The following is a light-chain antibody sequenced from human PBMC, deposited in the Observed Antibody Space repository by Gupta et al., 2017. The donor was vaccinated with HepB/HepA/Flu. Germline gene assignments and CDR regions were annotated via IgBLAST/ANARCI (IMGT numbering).Light chain of an antibody. V-gene: IGKV3-20*01. CDR1: QSIRSTY. CDR2: GAS. CDR3: QHFDSTPFT. J-gene: IGKJ3*01. Sequence: EIVLTQSPGTLSLSPGERATLSCRASQSIRSTYLTWYQQKPGQAPRLLIYGASNRATGIPDRFSGSGSGTDFTLTISRLEPEDFAVYYCQHFDSTPFTFGPGTKVEIK.